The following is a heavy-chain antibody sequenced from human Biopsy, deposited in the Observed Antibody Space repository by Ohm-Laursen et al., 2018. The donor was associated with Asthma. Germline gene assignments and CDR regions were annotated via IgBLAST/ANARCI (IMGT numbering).Heavy chain of an antibody. V-gene: IGHV3-30*01. J-gene: IGHJ3*02. CDR3: VRDGTDDAFDI. CDR2: ISKDARTQ. D-gene: IGHD1-1*01. Sequence: SLRLSCTASGFSFRNFAIHWVRQAPGKGLEWVGVISKDARTQDYADSVKGRFTMARDNSKNTLDLQMNSLREEDTAVYYCVRDGTDDAFDIWGQGTVVGVSS. CDR1: GFSFRNFA.